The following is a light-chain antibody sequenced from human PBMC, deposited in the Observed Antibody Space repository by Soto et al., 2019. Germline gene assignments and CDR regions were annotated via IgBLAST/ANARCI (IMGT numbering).Light chain of an antibody. V-gene: IGLV2-14*01. CDR2: DVS. CDR1: SSDVGGYNY. CDR3: SSYTTSNTRQIV. Sequence: QSALTQPASVSGSPGQSITISCTGTSSDVGGYNYVSWYQQHPGKAPKFIIYDVSNRPSGVSNRFSGSKSGNTASLTISGLQAEDEGDYYCSSYTTSNTRQIVFGTGTKVTVL. J-gene: IGLJ1*01.